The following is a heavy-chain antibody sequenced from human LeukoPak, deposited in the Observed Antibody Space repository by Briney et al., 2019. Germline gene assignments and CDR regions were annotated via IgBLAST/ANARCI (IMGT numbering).Heavy chain of an antibody. CDR2: IYTNGSP. CDR1: GGHISSYF. CDR3: ARGGLTYYYGSGSSLGFDP. J-gene: IGHJ5*02. D-gene: IGHD3-10*01. V-gene: IGHV4-4*07. Sequence: SETLLQTSSVPGGHISSYFGGWIRQPAGKGLEWIGRIYTNGSPRYNPSLKRRVTKSVDTSKNPFSLKLSSVTAADTAVYYCARGGLTYYYGSGSSLGFDPWGQGTLVTVSS.